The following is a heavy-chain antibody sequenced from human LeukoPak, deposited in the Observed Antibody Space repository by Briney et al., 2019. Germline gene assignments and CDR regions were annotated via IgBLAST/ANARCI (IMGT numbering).Heavy chain of an antibody. D-gene: IGHD4-17*01. CDR1: GFTFGSYG. J-gene: IGHJ4*02. CDR2: IWYDGSNK. V-gene: IGHV3-33*01. CDR3: ARDGDYGDYGAYYFDY. Sequence: PGRSLRLSCAASGFTFGSYGMHWVRQAPGKGLEWVAVIWYDGSNKYYADSVKGRFTISRDNSKNTLYLQMNSLRAEDTAVYYCARDGDYGDYGAYYFDYWGQGTLVTVSS.